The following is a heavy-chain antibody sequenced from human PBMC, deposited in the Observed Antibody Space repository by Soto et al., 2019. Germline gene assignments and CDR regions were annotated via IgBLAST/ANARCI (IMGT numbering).Heavy chain of an antibody. CDR3: ERDQDRELLLGY. Sequence: SVKVSCKASGGTFSSYAISWVRQAPGQGLEWMGGIIPIFGTANYAQKFQGRVTITADESTSTAYMELSSLRSEDTAVYYCERDQDRELLLGYCGQRTLVPVSS. V-gene: IGHV1-69*13. CDR1: GGTFSSYA. CDR2: IIPIFGTA. D-gene: IGHD1-26*01. J-gene: IGHJ4*02.